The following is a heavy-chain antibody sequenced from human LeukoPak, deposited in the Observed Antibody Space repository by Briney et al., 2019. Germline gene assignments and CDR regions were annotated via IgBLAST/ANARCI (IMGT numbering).Heavy chain of an antibody. J-gene: IGHJ1*01. CDR3: ARGWVSSWNKYFQH. D-gene: IGHD6-13*01. V-gene: IGHV4-34*01. CDR1: GGSFSGFY. CDR2: IIHSGST. Sequence: TETLSLTCTVYGGSFSGFYWTWIRQPPGKGLEWIGEIIHSGSTNYNPSLTSRVTISVDTSKNQFSLKLSSLTAADTAVYYCARGWVSSWNKYFQHWGQGTLVTVSS.